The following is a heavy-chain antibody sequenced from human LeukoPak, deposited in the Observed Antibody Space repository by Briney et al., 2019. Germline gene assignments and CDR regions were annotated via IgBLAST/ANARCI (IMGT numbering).Heavy chain of an antibody. Sequence: SETLSLTCTVSGGSISSYYWSWIRQPPGKGLEWIGYIYYSGSTNYNPSLKSRVTISVDTSKNQFSLKLSSVTAADTAVYYCARWADEDYYDSSGYYYGRPSFDYWGQGTLVTVSS. D-gene: IGHD3-22*01. CDR2: IYYSGST. CDR3: ARWADEDYYDSSGYYYGRPSFDY. J-gene: IGHJ4*02. CDR1: GGSISSYY. V-gene: IGHV4-59*01.